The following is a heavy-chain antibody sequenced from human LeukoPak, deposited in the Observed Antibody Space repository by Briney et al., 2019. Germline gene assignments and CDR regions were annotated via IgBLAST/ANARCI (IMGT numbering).Heavy chain of an antibody. J-gene: IGHJ4*02. V-gene: IGHV3-49*04. CDR2: ITSKAFGGAT. CDR1: GYTFGDYA. D-gene: IGHD3-16*01. Sequence: GGSLRLSCTGSGYTFGDYAMSRVRQSPGKGLEWVSLITSKAFGGATEYAASVKGRFTISRDDSKSIAYLQMNSLKTEDTAMYYCTRDGGTLDYWGQGTLVTVSS. CDR3: TRDGGTLDY.